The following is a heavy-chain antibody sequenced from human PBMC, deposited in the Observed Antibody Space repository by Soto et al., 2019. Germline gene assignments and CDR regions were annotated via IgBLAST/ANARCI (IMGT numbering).Heavy chain of an antibody. D-gene: IGHD2-15*01. CDR1: GFNIDDYA. CDR2: INWNAGRI. Sequence: EVQLVESGGTLVRPGRSLRLSCAVSGFNIDDYAMHWVRQAPGKGLEWVSGINWNAGRILYADSVKGRFTISRDIANNSLYLQMDSLRAEDTAFYYCAKVEDVVLGAFDYWGPGTLVIVSS. J-gene: IGHJ4*02. V-gene: IGHV3-9*01. CDR3: AKVEDVVLGAFDY.